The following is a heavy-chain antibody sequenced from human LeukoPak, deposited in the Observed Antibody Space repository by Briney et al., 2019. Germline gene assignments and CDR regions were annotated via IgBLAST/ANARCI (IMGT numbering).Heavy chain of an antibody. D-gene: IGHD3-10*01. CDR2: IYYSGST. V-gene: IGHV4-39*01. J-gene: IGHJ4*02. CDR3: ARRYYYGSGSYFDY. Sequence: SETLSLTCTVPGGSISSSSYYWGWIRQPPGKGLEWIGTIYYSGSTYHNPSLKSRVTISVDTSKNQFSLKLSSVTAADTAVYYCARRYYYGSGSYFDYWGQGTLVTVSS. CDR1: GGSISSSSYY.